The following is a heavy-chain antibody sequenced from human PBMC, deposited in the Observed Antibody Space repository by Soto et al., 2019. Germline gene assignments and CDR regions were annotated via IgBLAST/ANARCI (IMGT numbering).Heavy chain of an antibody. CDR1: GGSISSGGYY. D-gene: IGHD5-18*01. Sequence: QVQLQESGPGLVKPSQTLSLTCTVSGGSISSGGYYWSWIRQHPGKGLEWIGYIYYSGSTYYNPSLKSRVTISVDTSKNQFSLKLSSVTAADTAVYYCARSPREGVVDTAMEFDYWGQGTLVTVSS. CDR2: IYYSGST. V-gene: IGHV4-31*03. J-gene: IGHJ4*02. CDR3: ARSPREGVVDTAMEFDY.